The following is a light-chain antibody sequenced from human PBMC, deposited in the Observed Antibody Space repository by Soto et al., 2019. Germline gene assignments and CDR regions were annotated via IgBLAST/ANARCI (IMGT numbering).Light chain of an antibody. CDR1: QSVSSSY. CDR2: AAS. V-gene: IGKV3-20*01. CDR3: QQYGSSSIT. Sequence: EIVLTQSPGTLSLSPGERATLSCRASQSVSSSYLAWYQQKPGQAPRLLIYAASIRATDIPDRFSGSGSGTGFTLTISRLEPEDFAVFYCQQYGSSSITFGQGTRLRL. J-gene: IGKJ5*01.